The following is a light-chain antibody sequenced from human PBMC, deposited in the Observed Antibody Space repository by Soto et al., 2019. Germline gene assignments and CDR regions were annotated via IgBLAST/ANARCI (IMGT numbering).Light chain of an antibody. Sequence: QTVVTQEPSFSVSPGRTVTLTCGLSSGSVSTTYYPTWYQQTPGQAPRTLIYSTDTRSSGVPDRFSGSILGNKVALTITGAQADDESDCYCVLYMGRGIWVFGGGTQLTVL. CDR1: SGSVSTTYY. V-gene: IGLV8-61*01. CDR3: VLYMGRGIWV. CDR2: STD. J-gene: IGLJ7*01.